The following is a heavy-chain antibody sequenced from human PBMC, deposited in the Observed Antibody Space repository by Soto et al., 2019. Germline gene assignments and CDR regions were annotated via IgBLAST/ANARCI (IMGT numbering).Heavy chain of an antibody. CDR3: ARDRLGSSSWYY. V-gene: IGHV3-33*01. D-gene: IGHD6-13*01. J-gene: IGHJ4*02. CDR2: IWYDGSNK. CDR1: GFTFSSYG. Sequence: PGGSLRLSCAASGFTFSSYGMHWVRQAPGKGLEWVAVIWYDGSNKYYADSVKGRFTISRDNSKNTLYLQMNSLRAEDTAVYYCARDRLGSSSWYYWGQGTLVTVSS.